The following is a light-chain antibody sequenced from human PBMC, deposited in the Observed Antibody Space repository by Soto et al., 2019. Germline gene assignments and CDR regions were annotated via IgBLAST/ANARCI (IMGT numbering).Light chain of an antibody. CDR1: SSNIGNNA. CDR3: AAWDDSLNAVV. V-gene: IGLV1-36*01. CDR2: YDD. Sequence: QSVLTQPPSVSEAPRQRVTISCSGSSSNIGNNAVNWYQQLPGKAPKLLIYYDDLLPSGVSDRFSGSKSGTSASLAISGLXXXDXADYYCAAWDDSLNAVVFGGGTKLTVL. J-gene: IGLJ2*01.